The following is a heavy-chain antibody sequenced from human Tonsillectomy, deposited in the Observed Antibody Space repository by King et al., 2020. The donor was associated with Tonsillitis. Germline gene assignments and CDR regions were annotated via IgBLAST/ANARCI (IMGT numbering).Heavy chain of an antibody. J-gene: IGHJ4*02. CDR3: VRGGRYDILSGHFDLDN. D-gene: IGHD3-9*01. V-gene: IGHV3-13*01. Sequence: VQLVESGGGKVHPGGSLRLSCAASGFNFRNYDMHWVRQITGKGLEWVSAIDTAGETYYPGSVKGRFTMSRENAKNSLYLQMHSLGVEDTAVYYCVRGGRYDILSGHFDLDNWGQGTLVTVSS. CDR2: IDTAGET. CDR1: GFNFRNYD.